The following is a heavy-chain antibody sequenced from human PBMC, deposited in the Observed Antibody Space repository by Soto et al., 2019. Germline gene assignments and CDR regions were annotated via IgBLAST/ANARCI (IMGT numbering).Heavy chain of an antibody. CDR3: ARDPSGYSGYDLSLGFDY. V-gene: IGHV1-3*01. CDR2: INAGNGNT. Sequence: ASVKVSCKASGYTFTSYAMHWVRQAPGQRLEWMGWINAGNGNTKYSQKFQGRVTITRDTSASTAYMELSSLRSEDTAVYYCARDPSGYSGYDLSLGFDYWGQGTSVTVS. CDR1: GYTFTSYA. D-gene: IGHD5-12*01. J-gene: IGHJ4*02.